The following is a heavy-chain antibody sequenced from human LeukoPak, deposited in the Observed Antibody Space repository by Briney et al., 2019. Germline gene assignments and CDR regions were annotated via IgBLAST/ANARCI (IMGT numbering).Heavy chain of an antibody. J-gene: IGHJ4*02. Sequence: SETLSLTCTVSGGSISNSSSYWGWIRQPPGKGLEWIGSIYYSGSTYYNPSLKSRVTISVDTSKNQFSLKLSSVTAADTAVYYCASWVPRDGCNLGDFDYWGQGTLVTVSS. CDR3: ASWVPRDGCNLGDFDY. CDR2: IYYSGST. D-gene: IGHD5-24*01. CDR1: GGSISNSSSY. V-gene: IGHV4-39*01.